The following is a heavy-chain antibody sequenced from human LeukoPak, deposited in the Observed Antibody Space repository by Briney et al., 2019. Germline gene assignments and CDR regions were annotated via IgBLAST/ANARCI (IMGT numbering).Heavy chain of an antibody. CDR1: GGSISSGGYY. V-gene: IGHV4-30-2*01. Sequence: SQTLSLTCTVSGGSISSGGYYWSWIRQPPGKGLEWIGYIYHSGSTYYNPSLKSRVTISVDRSKNQFSLKLSSVTAADTAVYYCASNSANFNWFDPWGQGTLVTVSS. CDR3: ASNSANFNWFDP. D-gene: IGHD4/OR15-4a*01. J-gene: IGHJ5*02. CDR2: IYHSGST.